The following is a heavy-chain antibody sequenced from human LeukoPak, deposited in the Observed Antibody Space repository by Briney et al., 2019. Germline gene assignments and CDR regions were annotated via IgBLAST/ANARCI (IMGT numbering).Heavy chain of an antibody. CDR3: ASAREYCGSAECYEYFQH. CDR2: IYSGGGT. Sequence: GGSLRLSCAASGFTVGTNSMSWVRQSPGKGLEWVSVIYSGGGTYYADSVNGRFTISRDNSRNTLFLQMNSLRAEDTALYYCASAREYCGSAECYEYFQHWGQGTLGTASS. J-gene: IGHJ1*01. D-gene: IGHD2-21*01. V-gene: IGHV3-53*01. CDR1: GFTVGTNS.